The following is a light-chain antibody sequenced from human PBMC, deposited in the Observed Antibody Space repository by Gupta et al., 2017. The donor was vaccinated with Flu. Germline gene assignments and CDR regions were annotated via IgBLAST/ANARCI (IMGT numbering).Light chain of an antibody. CDR2: DDS. J-gene: IGLJ1*01. V-gene: IGLV3-21*02. CDR1: GVGSKT. Sequence: GQTATVTCGGNGVGSKTVHWYQQKPGQAPVLVGHDDSDRPSGIPERFAGSNSGNTATLTITSVEAGDEADYYCQVWDDKNDHYVFGTGTRVTVI. CDR3: QVWDDKNDHYV.